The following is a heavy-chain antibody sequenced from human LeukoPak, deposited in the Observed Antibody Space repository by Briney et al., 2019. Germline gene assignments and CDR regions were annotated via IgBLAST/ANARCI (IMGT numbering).Heavy chain of an antibody. CDR2: INHSGST. CDR1: GGSFSGYY. V-gene: IGHV4-34*01. Sequence: PSETLSLTCAVYGGSFSGYYWSWIRQPPGKELEWIGEINHSGSTNYNPSLKSRVTISVDTSKNQFSLKLSSVTAADTAVYYCARGGDDYVWGSYRYFDYWGQGTLVTVSS. J-gene: IGHJ4*02. D-gene: IGHD3-16*02. CDR3: ARGGDDYVWGSYRYFDY.